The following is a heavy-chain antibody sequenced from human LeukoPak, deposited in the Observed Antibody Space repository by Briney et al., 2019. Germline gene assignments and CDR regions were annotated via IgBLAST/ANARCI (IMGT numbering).Heavy chain of an antibody. J-gene: IGHJ4*02. D-gene: IGHD3-22*01. V-gene: IGHV4-59*01. CDR2: IYYSGST. CDR3: ARYPNNHDSRFREKGFDY. CDR1: GGSISSYY. Sequence: SETLSLTCTVSGGSISSYYWSRIRQPPGKGLEWIGYIYYSGSTNYNPSLKSRVTISVDTSKNQFSLKLSSVTAADTAVYYCARYPNNHDSRFREKGFDYWGQGTLVTVSS.